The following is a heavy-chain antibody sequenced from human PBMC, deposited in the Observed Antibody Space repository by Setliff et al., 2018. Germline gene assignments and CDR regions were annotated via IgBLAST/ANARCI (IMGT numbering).Heavy chain of an antibody. D-gene: IGHD3-10*01. CDR3: ASLYYGSGSPTLDY. Sequence: SVKVSCKASGYTFTGYYMHWVRQALGQGLEWMGGIIPIFGTANYAQKFQGRVTITTDESTSTAYMELSSLRSEDTAVYYCASLYYGSGSPTLDYWGQGTLVTVSS. V-gene: IGHV1-69*05. CDR1: GYTFTGYY. J-gene: IGHJ4*02. CDR2: IIPIFGTA.